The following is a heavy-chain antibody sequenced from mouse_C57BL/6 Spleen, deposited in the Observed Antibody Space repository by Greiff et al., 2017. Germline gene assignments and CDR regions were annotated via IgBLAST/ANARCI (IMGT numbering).Heavy chain of an antibody. CDR2: ISSGSSTI. CDR1: GFTFSDYG. Sequence: DVHLVESGGGLVKPGGSLKLSCAASGFTFSDYGMHWVRQAPEKGLEWVAYISSGSSTIYYADTVKGRFTISRDNAKNTLFLQMTSLRSEDTAMYYCARRDNYPYYYAMDYWGQGTSVTVSS. D-gene: IGHD1-3*01. V-gene: IGHV5-17*01. J-gene: IGHJ4*01. CDR3: ARRDNYPYYYAMDY.